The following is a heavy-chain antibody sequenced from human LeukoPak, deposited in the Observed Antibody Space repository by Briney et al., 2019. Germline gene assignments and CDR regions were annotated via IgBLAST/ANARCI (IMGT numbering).Heavy chain of an antibody. CDR1: GGSISSYY. D-gene: IGHD3-16*01. Sequence: PSETLSLTCTVSGGSISSYYWSWIRQPPGKGLEWIGYIYYSGSTNYNPSLKSRVTISVDTSKNQFSLKLSSVTAADTAVYYCARDDRVWGSYCLDYWGQGTLVTVSS. CDR3: ARDDRVWGSYCLDY. CDR2: IYYSGST. J-gene: IGHJ4*02. V-gene: IGHV4-59*01.